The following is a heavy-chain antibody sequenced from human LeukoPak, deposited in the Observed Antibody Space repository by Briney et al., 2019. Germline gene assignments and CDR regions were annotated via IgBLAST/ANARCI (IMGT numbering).Heavy chain of an antibody. V-gene: IGHV1-46*01. D-gene: IGHD1-20*01. CDR1: GYTFTTYY. Sequence: AAVKVSCKASGYTFTTYYMHWVRLAPGQGHEWMGLINPNGGGTGYAQKFQGRVTMTRDTSTSTIYMELSSLKSEDTAVYYCARDMTGKRGYSDYWGQGTLVTVSS. J-gene: IGHJ4*02. CDR2: INPNGGGT. CDR3: ARDMTGKRGYSDY.